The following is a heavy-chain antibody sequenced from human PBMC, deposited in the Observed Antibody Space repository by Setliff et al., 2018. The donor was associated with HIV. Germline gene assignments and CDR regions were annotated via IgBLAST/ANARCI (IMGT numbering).Heavy chain of an antibody. CDR2: IGRDGTVA. Sequence: LRLSCTASGFTFSDYWMHWVRRGPGRGLEWVSRIGRDGTVANYADSVKGRFTISRDNARNTLYLQMNSLRAEDTAVYYCARVASGYDYGWLDPWGQGTLVTVSS. CDR3: ARVASGYDYGWLDP. J-gene: IGHJ5*02. D-gene: IGHD5-12*01. V-gene: IGHV3-74*01. CDR1: GFTFSDYW.